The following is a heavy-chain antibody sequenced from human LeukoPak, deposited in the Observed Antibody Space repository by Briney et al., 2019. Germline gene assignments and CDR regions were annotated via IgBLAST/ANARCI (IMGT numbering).Heavy chain of an antibody. D-gene: IGHD3-16*02. Sequence: GSLRLSCAASGFTFDDYAMSWVRQPPGKGLEWVSTISSRGGSTYYVDSVKGRFTISRDNSKSSLYVQMNSLRAEDTAIYYCVSNIDSGGYRLIEYWGQGILVTVSS. CDR1: GFTFDDYA. CDR2: ISSRGGST. CDR3: VSNIDSGGYRLIEY. V-gene: IGHV3-23*01. J-gene: IGHJ4*02.